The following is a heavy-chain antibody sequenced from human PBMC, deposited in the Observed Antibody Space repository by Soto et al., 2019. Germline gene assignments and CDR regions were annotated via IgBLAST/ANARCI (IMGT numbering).Heavy chain of an antibody. Sequence: GGSLRLSCAASGFTFSSYAMHWVRQAPGKGLEWVAVISYDGSNKYYADSVKGRFTISRDNSKNTLYLQMNSLRAEDTAVYCCARDRYYGSGFGMDVWGQGTTVTVSS. CDR3: ARDRYYGSGFGMDV. CDR1: GFTFSSYA. CDR2: ISYDGSNK. V-gene: IGHV3-30-3*01. J-gene: IGHJ6*02. D-gene: IGHD3-10*01.